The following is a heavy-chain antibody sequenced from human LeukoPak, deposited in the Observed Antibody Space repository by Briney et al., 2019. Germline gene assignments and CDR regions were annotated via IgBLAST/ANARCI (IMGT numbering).Heavy chain of an antibody. V-gene: IGHV4-34*01. D-gene: IGHD1-14*01. J-gene: IGHJ4*02. CDR3: ARSREPATIDY. CDR1: GGSFSGYY. Sequence: SETLSLTCAVYGGSFSGYYWSWIRQPPGKGLEWIGEINHSGSTNYSPSLKSRVTISVDTSKNQFSLNLSSVTAADTAVYYCARSREPATIDYWGQGTLVTVSS. CDR2: INHSGST.